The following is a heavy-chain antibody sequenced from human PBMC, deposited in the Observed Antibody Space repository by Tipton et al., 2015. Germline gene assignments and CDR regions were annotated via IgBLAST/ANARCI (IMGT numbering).Heavy chain of an antibody. V-gene: IGHV4-59*01. CDR3: ERGRMMWGLEGWGY. J-gene: IGHJ4*02. CDR2: IYYSGST. D-gene: IGHD3/OR15-3a*01. CDR1: GGSISSYY. Sequence: TLSLTCTVFGGSISSYYWSWVRQPPGKGLERIGFIYYSGSTKYSPSLQSRVTLSIDTSKNQFSLKLSSVTAADTAVYYCERGRMMWGLEGWGYWGQGTLVTVSS.